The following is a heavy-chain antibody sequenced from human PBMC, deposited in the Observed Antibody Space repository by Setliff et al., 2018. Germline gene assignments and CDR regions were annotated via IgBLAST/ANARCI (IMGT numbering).Heavy chain of an antibody. J-gene: IGHJ4*02. V-gene: IGHV4-59*11. D-gene: IGHD3-3*01. CDR2: IYYSGST. Sequence: SETLSLTCTVSGGSISSHYWSWIRQPPGKGLEWIGSIYYSGSTNYNPALKSRVTISVDTSKNQFSLKLSSVSAADTAVYYCARVYSYYNFWSGYYNGFDYLGQGTLVTVSS. CDR1: GGSISSHY. CDR3: ARVYSYYNFWSGYYNGFDY.